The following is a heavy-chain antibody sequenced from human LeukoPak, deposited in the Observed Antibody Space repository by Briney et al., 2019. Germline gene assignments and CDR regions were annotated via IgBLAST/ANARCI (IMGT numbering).Heavy chain of an antibody. D-gene: IGHD4/OR15-4a*01. V-gene: IGHV3-23*01. Sequence: GGSLRLSCAASGVTFSSYAMSWVRQAPGKGLEWASSISGSGGSTYYADSVKGRLTITRDNSKNTLYLQMNSLRAEDTAVYYCAKDWPSEWQQLPDYDAVVWGQGTMVTVSS. CDR2: ISGSGGST. CDR3: AKDWPSEWQQLPDYDAVV. CDR1: GVTFSSYA. J-gene: IGHJ3*01.